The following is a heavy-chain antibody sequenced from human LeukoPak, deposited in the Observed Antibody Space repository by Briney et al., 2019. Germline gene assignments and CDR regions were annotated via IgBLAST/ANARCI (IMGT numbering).Heavy chain of an antibody. CDR3: AKGLRLGELSSPFTH. Sequence: AGGSLRLSCAASGFTFSSYGMHWVRQAPGKGLEWVAVIPYDGSNKYYADSVKGRFTISRDNSKNTLYLQMNSLRADDTAVYYCAKGLRLGELSSPFTHWGQGTLVTVSS. D-gene: IGHD3-16*02. J-gene: IGHJ4*02. CDR1: GFTFSSYG. CDR2: IPYDGSNK. V-gene: IGHV3-30*18.